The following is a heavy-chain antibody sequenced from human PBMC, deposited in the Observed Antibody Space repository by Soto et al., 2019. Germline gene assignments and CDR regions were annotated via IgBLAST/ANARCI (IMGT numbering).Heavy chain of an antibody. CDR3: ARDKITGLFDY. D-gene: IGHD2-8*02. V-gene: IGHV4-34*01. Sequence: SESLSLACAVYGGSFSGYYWTWIRQPPGTGLEWIGEINHSGSTNYNPSLKSRVTISVDTSKNQFSLKLTSVTAADTAVYYCARDKITGLFDYWGQGILVTVSS. CDR1: GGSFSGYY. J-gene: IGHJ4*02. CDR2: INHSGST.